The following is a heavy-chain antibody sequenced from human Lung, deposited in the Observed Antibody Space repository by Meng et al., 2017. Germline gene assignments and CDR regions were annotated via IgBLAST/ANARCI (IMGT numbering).Heavy chain of an antibody. CDR1: GYTFPDYW. CDR2: INPKSGDT. D-gene: IGHD6-13*01. V-gene: IGHV1-2*06. J-gene: IGHJ4*02. Sequence: QGRLVKSGAEVKKPWASVKVCCKASGYTFPDYWLHWVRRAPGQGLEWMGRINPKSGDTHYAQRFQGRVTMTGDTSISTAYMELSGLRSDDTAMYYCARDEDISAAGKLFGDYWGQGTLVTVSS. CDR3: ARDEDISAAGKLFGDY.